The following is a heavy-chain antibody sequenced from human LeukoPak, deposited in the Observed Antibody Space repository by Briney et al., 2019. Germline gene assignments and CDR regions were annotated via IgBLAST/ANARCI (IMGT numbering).Heavy chain of an antibody. CDR2: INPNIGGT. Sequence: ASVKVSCKASGYTFTGYYMHWVRQAPGQGLEWMGWINPNIGGTNYAQKFQGRVTMTRDTSISTAYMELSRLRSDDTAVYYCARDSPVGLYDSSGYYYPFGMDVWGQGTTVTVSS. CDR1: GYTFTGYY. J-gene: IGHJ6*02. CDR3: ARDSPVGLYDSSGYYYPFGMDV. D-gene: IGHD3-22*01. V-gene: IGHV1-2*02.